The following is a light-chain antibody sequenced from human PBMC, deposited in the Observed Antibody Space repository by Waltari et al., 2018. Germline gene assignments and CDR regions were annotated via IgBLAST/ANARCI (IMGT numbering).Light chain of an antibody. CDR2: DVT. CDR1: SSAIGRYNY. V-gene: IGLV2-14*03. CDR3: SSYTSTNTVI. Sequence: QSALTQPASVYGSPGQSITISCPGTSSAIGRYNYFSWYQPHPGKAPKLMIFDVTKRPSGVSDRFSGSKSGNTASLAISGLHTDDESDYYCSSYTSTNTVIFGGGTKVTVL. J-gene: IGLJ2*01.